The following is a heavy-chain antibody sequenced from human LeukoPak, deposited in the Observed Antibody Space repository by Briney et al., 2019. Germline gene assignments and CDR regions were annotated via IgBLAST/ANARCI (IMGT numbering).Heavy chain of an antibody. V-gene: IGHV1-2*02. CDR2: VNPNSGGT. Sequence: ASVKVSCKASGYTFTGYYMHWVRQAPGQGLEWMGWVNPNSGGTNYAQKFQGRVTMTRDTSISTAYMELSRLRSDDTDVYYCARAPDCSGGRCYIRFDYWGQGTLVTVSS. J-gene: IGHJ4*02. D-gene: IGHD2-15*01. CDR1: GYTFTGYY. CDR3: ARAPDCSGGRCYIRFDY.